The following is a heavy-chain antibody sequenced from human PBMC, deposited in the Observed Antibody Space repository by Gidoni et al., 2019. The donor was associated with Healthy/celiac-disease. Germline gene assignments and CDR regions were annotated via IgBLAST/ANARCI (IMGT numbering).Heavy chain of an antibody. J-gene: IGHJ4*02. CDR1: GGSTSSSNW. CDR2: ISHSGST. V-gene: IGHV4-4*02. CDR3: ARPLNSSGWARFDY. D-gene: IGHD6-19*01. Sequence: QVQLQESGPGLLKPSGTLSLTCAVSGGSTSSSNWWSWVRQPPGKGLEWIGKISHSGSTNYNPSLKHRVTISVDKSKNQFSLKLSSVTAADTAVYYCARPLNSSGWARFDYWGQGTLVTVSS.